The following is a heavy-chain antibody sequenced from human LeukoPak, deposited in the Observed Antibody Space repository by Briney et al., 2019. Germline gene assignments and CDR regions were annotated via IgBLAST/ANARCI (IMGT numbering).Heavy chain of an antibody. CDR2: ISGDGGST. J-gene: IGHJ4*02. D-gene: IGHD3-10*01. CDR1: GLPFDDYA. V-gene: IGHV3-43*02. Sequence: PGGSLRLSCAASGLPFDDYAMHWVRQVPGKGLEWVSLISGDGGSTYYADSVKGRFTISRDNSKNSLYLQMNSLRTEDTALYYCAIDMWRFGELDYDYWGQGTLVTVSS. CDR3: AIDMWRFGELDYDY.